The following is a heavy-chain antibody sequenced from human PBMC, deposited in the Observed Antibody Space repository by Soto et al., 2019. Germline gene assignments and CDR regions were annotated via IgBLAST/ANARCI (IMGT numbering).Heavy chain of an antibody. CDR2: ISYDGSNK. V-gene: IGHV3-30-3*01. CDR3: ARDNRDGYNYLSLPHDY. Sequence: PGGSLRLSCAASGFTFSSYAMHWVRQAPGKGLEWVAVISYDGSNKYYADSVKGRFTISRDNSKNTLYLQMNSLRAEDTAVYYCARDNRDGYNYLSLPHDYWGQGTLVTVSS. J-gene: IGHJ4*02. CDR1: GFTFSSYA. D-gene: IGHD5-12*01.